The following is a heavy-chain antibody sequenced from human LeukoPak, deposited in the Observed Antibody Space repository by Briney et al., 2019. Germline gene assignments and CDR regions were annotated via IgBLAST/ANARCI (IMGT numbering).Heavy chain of an antibody. V-gene: IGHV4-59*01. CDR1: GDSIIGYY. CDR3: ARGERLGPDF. J-gene: IGHJ4*02. D-gene: IGHD1-1*01. Sequence: SETLSLTCTVSGDSIIGYYWSWIRQPPGKGLEWIGYIHHSGSTNYNPSLKSRVTISIDTSRSHFSLRLNSATAADTAVYYCARGERLGPDFWGQGTLVTVSS. CDR2: IHHSGST.